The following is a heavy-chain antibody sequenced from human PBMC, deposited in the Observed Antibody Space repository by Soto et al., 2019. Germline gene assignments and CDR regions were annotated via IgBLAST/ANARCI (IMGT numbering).Heavy chain of an antibody. V-gene: IGHV3-23*01. CDR1: GFTFSSYW. D-gene: IGHD6-19*01. J-gene: IGHJ3*01. CDR3: VREGSGWYSRGSFDF. CDR2: FRGGGGSA. Sequence: GGSLRLSCAASGFTFSSYWMHWVRQAPGKGLEWVSVFRGGGGSAYYADSVQGRFTISRDNSKNTLYLQMNSLRAEDTAIYYCVREGSGWYSRGSFDFWGRGTMVTVSS.